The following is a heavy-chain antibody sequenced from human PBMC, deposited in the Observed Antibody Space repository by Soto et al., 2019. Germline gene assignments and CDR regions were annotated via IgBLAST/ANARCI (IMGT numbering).Heavy chain of an antibody. V-gene: IGHV3-30-3*01. CDR2: ISYDGSNK. Sequence: GGSLRLSCAASGFTFSSYAMHWVRQAPGKGLEWVAVISYDGSNKYYADSVKGRFTISRDNSKNTLYLQMNSLRAEDTAVYYCARDSSAVLWFGELSYPDYWGQGTLVTVSS. J-gene: IGHJ4*02. D-gene: IGHD3-10*01. CDR3: ARDSSAVLWFGELSYPDY. CDR1: GFTFSSYA.